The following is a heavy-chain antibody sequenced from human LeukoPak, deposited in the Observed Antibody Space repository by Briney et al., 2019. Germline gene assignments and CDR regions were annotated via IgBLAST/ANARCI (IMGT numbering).Heavy chain of an antibody. CDR1: GFTFSDYY. D-gene: IGHD5-12*01. CDR3: AGGVATTNYYYYGMDV. V-gene: IGHV3-11*01. J-gene: IGHJ6*02. Sequence: GGSLRLSCAASGFTFSDYYMSWIRQAPGKGLEWVSYISSSGSTIYYADSVKGRFTISRDNAKNSLYLQMDSLRAEDTAVYYCAGGVATTNYYYYGMDVWGQGTTVTVSS. CDR2: ISSSGSTI.